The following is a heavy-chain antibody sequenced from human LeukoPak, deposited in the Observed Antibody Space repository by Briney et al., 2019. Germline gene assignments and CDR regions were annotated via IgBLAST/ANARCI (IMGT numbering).Heavy chain of an antibody. CDR3: ARGRTKSPSMVRGVYFYYYYMDV. D-gene: IGHD3-10*01. V-gene: IGHV4-39*01. J-gene: IGHJ6*03. Sequence: PSETLSLTCTVSGGSISSSSYYWGWIRQPPGKGLEWIGSIYYSGSTYYNPSLKSRVTISVDTSKNQFSLKLSSVTAADTAVYYCARGRTKSPSMVRGVYFYYYYMDVWGKGTTVTVSS. CDR1: GGSISSSSYY. CDR2: IYYSGST.